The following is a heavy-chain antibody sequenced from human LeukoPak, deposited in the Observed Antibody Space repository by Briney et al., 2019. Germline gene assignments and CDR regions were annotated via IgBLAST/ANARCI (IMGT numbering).Heavy chain of an antibody. CDR1: GFIFTDYW. J-gene: IGHJ6*02. CDR2: IKEDGSEK. Sequence: GGSLRLSCAASGFIFTDYWMYWVRQAPGRGLAWVANIKEDGSEKNYVDSVKGRFTISRDNAKNSVYLQMNSLRAEDTALYYCAKAEAAAGTFPPYYYYYYGMDVWGQGTTVTVSS. V-gene: IGHV3-7*03. D-gene: IGHD6-13*01. CDR3: AKAEAAAGTFPPYYYYYYGMDV.